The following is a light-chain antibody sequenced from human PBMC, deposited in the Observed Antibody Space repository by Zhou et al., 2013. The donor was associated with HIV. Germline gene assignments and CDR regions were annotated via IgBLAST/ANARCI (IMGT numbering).Light chain of an antibody. J-gene: IGKJ2*01. V-gene: IGKV1-39*01. CDR2: AAS. CDR1: QSISSY. CDR3: QQYDNLPPYT. Sequence: DIQMTQSPSSLSASVGDRVTITCRASQSISSYLNWYQQKPGKAPKLLIYAASSLQSGVPSRFSGSGSGTDFTLTISSLQPEDFATYYCQQYDNLPPYTFGQGTKLESK.